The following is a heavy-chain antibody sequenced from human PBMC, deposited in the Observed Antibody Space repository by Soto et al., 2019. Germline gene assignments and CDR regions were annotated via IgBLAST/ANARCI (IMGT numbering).Heavy chain of an antibody. J-gene: IGHJ4*02. V-gene: IGHV1-18*01. CDR2: ISAYNGKT. Sequence: QVQLVQSGAEVKKPGAAVKVSCKASGYTFTSYGISWVRQAPGQGLECMGWISAYNGKTNYEQKIQGRVTMTTDTSKSKDYLELRSLRSDDTAVYYCARDVRWYGDYDSGFEYWGQGALVTVSS. D-gene: IGHD4-17*01. CDR3: ARDVRWYGDYDSGFEY. CDR1: GYTFTSYG.